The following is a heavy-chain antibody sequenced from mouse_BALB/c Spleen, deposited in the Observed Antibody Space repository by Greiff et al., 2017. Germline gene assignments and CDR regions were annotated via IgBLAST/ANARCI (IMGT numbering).Heavy chain of an antibody. D-gene: IGHD2-3*01. CDR1: GFTFSDYY. CDR3: ARQGYDYLDY. CDR2: ISDGGSYT. J-gene: IGHJ2*01. Sequence: EVMLVESGGGLVKPGGSLKLSCAASGFTFSDYYMYWVRQTPEKRLEWVATISDGGSYTYYPDSVKGRFTISRDNAKNTLYLQMSSLRSEDTAMYYCARQGYDYLDYWGQGTTLTVSS. V-gene: IGHV5-4*02.